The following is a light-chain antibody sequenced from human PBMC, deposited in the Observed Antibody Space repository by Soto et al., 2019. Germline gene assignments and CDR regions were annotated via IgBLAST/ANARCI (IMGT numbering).Light chain of an antibody. CDR3: QQYNNRPWT. J-gene: IGKJ1*01. V-gene: IGKV3-15*01. Sequence: EIVMTQSPATLSVSPGERATLSCRASQSVSSSLAWYQQNPGQAPRLLIYGASTRATGIPARFSGSGSGTDFTLTISSLQSEDFALYYCQQYNNRPWTFGQGTKVEIK. CDR1: QSVSSS. CDR2: GAS.